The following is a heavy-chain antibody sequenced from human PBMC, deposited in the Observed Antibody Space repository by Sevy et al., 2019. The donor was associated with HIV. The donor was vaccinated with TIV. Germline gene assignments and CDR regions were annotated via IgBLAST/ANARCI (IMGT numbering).Heavy chain of an antibody. CDR1: GFTFSSYA. CDR2: ISHDEILK. CDR3: ARDLPHLLPWELSRGSDY. D-gene: IGHD3-16*01. Sequence: GGSLRLSCAASGFTFSSYALHWFRQAPGKGLEWVAVISHDEILKEYADSVKGRFTISRDSSKNTIYLEMNSLRPEDTAVYYCARDLPHLLPWELSRGSDYWGQVTLVTVSS. V-gene: IGHV3-30*04. J-gene: IGHJ4*02.